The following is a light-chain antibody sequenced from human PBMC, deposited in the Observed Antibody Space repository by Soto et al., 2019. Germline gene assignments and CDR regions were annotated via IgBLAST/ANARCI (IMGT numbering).Light chain of an antibody. J-gene: IGLJ1*01. CDR3: AAWDDSLNGYV. Sequence: QSVLTQPPSASGTPGQRVTISCSGSGSNVGSNTVNWYQQLTGTAPKLLIYSNNQRPSGVPDRFSGSKSGTSASLAISGLQSEDEADYYCAAWDDSLNGYVFGTGTKVTVL. V-gene: IGLV1-44*01. CDR2: SNN. CDR1: GSNVGSNT.